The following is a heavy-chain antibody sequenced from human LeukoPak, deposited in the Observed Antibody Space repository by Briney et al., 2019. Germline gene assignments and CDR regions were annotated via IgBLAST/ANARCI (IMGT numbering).Heavy chain of an antibody. Sequence: GGSLRLSCAASGFTFSSYAMSWVRQAPGKGLEWVSAISGSGGSTYYADSVKGRFTISRDNSKNTLYLQMSSLRAEDTAVYYCAKSIAVAPTSFDYWGQGTLVTVSS. V-gene: IGHV3-23*01. CDR3: AKSIAVAPTSFDY. CDR2: ISGSGGST. J-gene: IGHJ4*02. CDR1: GFTFSSYA. D-gene: IGHD6-19*01.